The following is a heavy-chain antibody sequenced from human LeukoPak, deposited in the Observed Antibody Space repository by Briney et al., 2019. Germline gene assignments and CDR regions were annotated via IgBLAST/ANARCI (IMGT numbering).Heavy chain of an antibody. CDR2: IRYDGSNK. Sequence: LTGGSLRLSCAASGFTFSSYGMHWVRQAPGKGLEWVAFIRYDGSNKYHADSVKGRFTISRDNSKNTMYLQMNSLRAEDTAVYYCAKDTVKVATIRRVPHYMDVWGKGTTVTISS. CDR3: AKDTVKVATIRRVPHYMDV. V-gene: IGHV3-30*02. CDR1: GFTFSSYG. J-gene: IGHJ6*03. D-gene: IGHD5-12*01.